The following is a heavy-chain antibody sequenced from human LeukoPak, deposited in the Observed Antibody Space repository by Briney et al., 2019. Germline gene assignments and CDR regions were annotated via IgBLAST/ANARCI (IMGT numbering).Heavy chain of an antibody. CDR1: GFTFSSYS. CDR2: ISSSSSYI. CDR3: ASAVYYGSGSRDY. J-gene: IGHJ4*02. Sequence: GGSLRLSCAASGFTFSSYSMNWVRQAPGKGLEWVSSISSSSSYIYYADSVKGRFTISRDNAKNSLYLQMNSLRAEDTAVYYCASAVYYGSGSRDYWGQGTLVAVSS. V-gene: IGHV3-21*01. D-gene: IGHD3-10*01.